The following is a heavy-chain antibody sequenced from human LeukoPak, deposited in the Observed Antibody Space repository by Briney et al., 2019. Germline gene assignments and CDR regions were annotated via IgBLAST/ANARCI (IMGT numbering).Heavy chain of an antibody. D-gene: IGHD1-26*01. Sequence: SVTVSYKASGGTFSSYAISWVRQAPGQGLEWMGRIIPILGIANYAQKFQGRVTITADKSTSTAYMELSSLRSEDTAVYYCARAPRDSDSYYYYGMDVWGQGTTVTVSS. J-gene: IGHJ6*02. CDR2: IIPILGIA. CDR1: GGTFSSYA. CDR3: ARAPRDSDSYYYYGMDV. V-gene: IGHV1-69*04.